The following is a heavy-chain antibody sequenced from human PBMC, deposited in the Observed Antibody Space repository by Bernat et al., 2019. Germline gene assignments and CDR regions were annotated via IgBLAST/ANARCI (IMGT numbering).Heavy chain of an antibody. CDR2: MYYSGST. CDR3: ARRGNYGSGSYNWFDP. V-gene: IGHV4-39*01. J-gene: IGHJ5*02. D-gene: IGHD3-10*01. CDR1: GGSISSSSYY. Sequence: QLQLLESGPGLVKPSETLSLTCTVSGGSISSSSYYWGWIRQPPGKGLEWIGSMYYSGSTYYNPSLKSRVTISVDTSKNQFSLKLSSVTAADTAVYYCARRGNYGSGSYNWFDPWGQGTLVTVSS.